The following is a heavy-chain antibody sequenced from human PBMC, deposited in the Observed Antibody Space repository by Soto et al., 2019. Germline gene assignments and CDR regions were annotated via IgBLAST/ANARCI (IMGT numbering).Heavy chain of an antibody. CDR3: ARDPRSITGTTSSEDVQH. J-gene: IGHJ1*01. D-gene: IGHD1-20*01. V-gene: IGHV1-69*01. Sequence: QAQLMQSGAEVKKPGSSVKVSCKASGGTFSGYAISWVRQAPGQGLGWMGGIIPILGITNYAQTFQGRITIAADDCTGTAYLDLRSLRSEDTAVYYCARDPRSITGTTSSEDVQHWGQGTLVSVSS. CDR2: IIPILGIT. CDR1: GGTFSGYA.